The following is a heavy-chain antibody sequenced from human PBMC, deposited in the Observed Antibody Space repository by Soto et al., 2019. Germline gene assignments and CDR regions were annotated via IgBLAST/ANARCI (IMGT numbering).Heavy chain of an antibody. J-gene: IGHJ4*02. Sequence: EVQLVESGGGLVQPGGSLRLSCAASGFTFSDYYMDWVSQLPGKGLEWVGRTRNKANSYTTEYAPSVKGRFTISRHDSEDSMYLQMNSLKTEDTAVYYCARDTGGSYDFWGQGALVTVSS. V-gene: IGHV3-72*01. CDR3: ARDTGGSYDF. CDR2: TRNKANSYTT. D-gene: IGHD1-26*01. CDR1: GFTFSDYY.